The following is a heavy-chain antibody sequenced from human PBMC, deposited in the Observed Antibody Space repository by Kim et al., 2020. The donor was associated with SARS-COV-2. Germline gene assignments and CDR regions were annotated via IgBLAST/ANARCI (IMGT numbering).Heavy chain of an antibody. Sequence: FQGRVPIPRDTSASTAYMELSSLRSEDTAVYYCARATMVRGVIGAFDIWGQGTMVTVSS. D-gene: IGHD3-10*01. CDR3: ARATMVRGVIGAFDI. J-gene: IGHJ3*02. V-gene: IGHV1-3*01.